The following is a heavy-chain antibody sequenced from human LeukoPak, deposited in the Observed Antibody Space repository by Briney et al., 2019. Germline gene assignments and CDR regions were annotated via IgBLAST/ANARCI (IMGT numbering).Heavy chain of an antibody. J-gene: IGHJ3*02. CDR2: INAGNGNI. CDR1: GYTFTSYA. Sequence: ASVKVSCKASGYTFTSYAMHWVRQAPGQGLEWMGRINAGNGNIKYSQKLQGRVTITRDTSASTAYMELSSLRSEDTAVYYCARVSLRWGSALGNAFDIWGQGTMVTVSS. D-gene: IGHD7-27*01. V-gene: IGHV1-3*01. CDR3: ARVSLRWGSALGNAFDI.